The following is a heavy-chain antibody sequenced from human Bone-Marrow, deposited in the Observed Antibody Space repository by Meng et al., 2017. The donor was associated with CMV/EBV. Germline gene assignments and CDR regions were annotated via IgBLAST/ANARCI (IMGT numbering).Heavy chain of an antibody. J-gene: IGHJ5*02. V-gene: IGHV1-2*02. CDR3: ARDHYDFWSGYYSLIWFDP. D-gene: IGHD3-3*01. CDR1: GYTFTGYY. CDR2: INPNSGGT. Sequence: ASVKVSCKASGYTFTGYYMHWVRQAPGQGLEWMGWINPNSGGTNYAQKFQGRVTMTRDTSISTAYMELSRLRSDDTAVYYCARDHYDFWSGYYSLIWFDPWGQGTLVTVSS.